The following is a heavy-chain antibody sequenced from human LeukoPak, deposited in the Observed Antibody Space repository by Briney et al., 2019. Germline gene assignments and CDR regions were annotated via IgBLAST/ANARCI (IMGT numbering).Heavy chain of an antibody. CDR3: ARGPSASRDYGMDV. CDR1: GGFFSGYY. D-gene: IGHD2-2*01. J-gene: IGHJ6*02. CDR2: IYYSGST. Sequence: KTSETLSLTCAVYGGFFSGYYWGWIRQPPGKGLEWIGSIYYSGSTYYNPSLKSRVTISVDTSKNQFSLKLNSVTAADTAVYYCARGPSASRDYGMDVWGQGTAVTVSS. V-gene: IGHV4-34*01.